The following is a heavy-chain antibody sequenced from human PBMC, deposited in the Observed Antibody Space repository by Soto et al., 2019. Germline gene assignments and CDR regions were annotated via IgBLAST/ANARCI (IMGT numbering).Heavy chain of an antibody. CDR3: ARDPSIAYCGGDCYPDDAFDI. D-gene: IGHD2-21*02. Sequence: SVKVFCKASGGTFSSYAISWVRQAPGQGLEWMGGIIPIFGTANYAQKFQGRVTITADESTSTAYMELSSLRSEDTAVYYCARDPSIAYCGGDCYPDDAFDIWGQGTMVTVSS. V-gene: IGHV1-69*13. CDR2: IIPIFGTA. J-gene: IGHJ3*02. CDR1: GGTFSSYA.